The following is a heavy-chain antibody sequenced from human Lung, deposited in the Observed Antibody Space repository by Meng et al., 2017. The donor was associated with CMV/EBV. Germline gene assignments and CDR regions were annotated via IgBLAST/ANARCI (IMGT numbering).Heavy chain of an antibody. CDR1: GFIVSTKY. D-gene: IGHD6-13*01. CDR2: IYSGGNT. Sequence: GGSLRLSCAVSGFIVSTKYMSWVRQAPGKGLEWVSTIYSGGNTYSADSVKGRFTISRDNSKNILYLQMKGLTAEDTAVYYCTRWTAADTSFDCWGQGTLVTVSS. CDR3: TRWTAADTSFDC. J-gene: IGHJ4*02. V-gene: IGHV3-53*01.